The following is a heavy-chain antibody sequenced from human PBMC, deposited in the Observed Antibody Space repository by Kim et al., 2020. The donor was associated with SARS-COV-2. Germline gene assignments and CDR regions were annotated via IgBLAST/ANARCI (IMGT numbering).Heavy chain of an antibody. CDR3: ARVHDDY. CDR2: QSGST. J-gene: IGHJ4*02. Sequence: QSGSTDCNPSLKSRVTISVDTSKNQFSLKLSSVTAADTAVYYCARVHDDYWGQGTLVTVSS. V-gene: IGHV4-34*01.